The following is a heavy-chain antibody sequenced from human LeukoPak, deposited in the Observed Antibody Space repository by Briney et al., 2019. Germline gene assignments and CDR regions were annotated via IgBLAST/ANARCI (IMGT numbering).Heavy chain of an antibody. CDR3: ARERTPGSGYGVDY. CDR2: INPNINGT. J-gene: IGHJ4*02. V-gene: IGHV1-2*02. D-gene: IGHD6-25*01. CDR1: GYTFTSYG. Sequence: ASVKVSCKASGYTFTSYGISWVRQAPGQGLEWMGWINPNINGTNYAQKFQGRVTMTGDRSISTAYMELSRLRSDDTAVYYYARERTPGSGYGVDYWGQGTVVTVSS.